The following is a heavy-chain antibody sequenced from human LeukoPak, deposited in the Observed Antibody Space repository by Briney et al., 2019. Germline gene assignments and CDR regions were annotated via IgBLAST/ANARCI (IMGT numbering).Heavy chain of an antibody. J-gene: IGHJ4*02. CDR2: ISYDGSKK. V-gene: IGHV3-30*03. CDR3: ARESFGLDY. D-gene: IGHD3-16*01. Sequence: GGSLRLSCAASGFTFSSYGMHWVRQAPGKGLEWVAVISYDGSKKYYADSVKGRFTISRDNLILYLQMNRLRTEDTAVYFCARESFGLDYWGQGTLVTVSS. CDR1: GFTFSSYG.